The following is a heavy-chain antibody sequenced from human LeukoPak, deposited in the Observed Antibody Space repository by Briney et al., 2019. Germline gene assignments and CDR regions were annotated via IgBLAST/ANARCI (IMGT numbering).Heavy chain of an antibody. CDR3: VKGSIAVRSYYFDY. CDR1: GFTFSSYA. D-gene: IGHD6-6*01. V-gene: IGHV3-23*01. CDR2: ISGPGPGT. J-gene: IGHJ4*02. Sequence: GGSLRLSCAASGFTFSSYAMSWVRQAPGKGLEGVSAISGPGPGTYYADSVTGRFTISRDNSKNTLYLQMNSLRAEDTAVYYCVKGSIAVRSYYFDYWGQGTLVTVSS.